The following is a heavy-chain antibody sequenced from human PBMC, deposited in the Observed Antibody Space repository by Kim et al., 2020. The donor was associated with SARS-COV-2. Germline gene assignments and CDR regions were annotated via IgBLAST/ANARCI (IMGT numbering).Heavy chain of an antibody. J-gene: IGHJ5*02. D-gene: IGHD3-10*01. CDR3: ARDFTMVLGVKDGSWFDP. CDR2: IYYSGST. CDR1: GGSISSGGYY. Sequence: SETLSLTCTVSGGSISSGGYYWSWIRQHPGKGLEWIGYIYYSGSTYYNPSLKSRVTISVDTSKNQFSLKLSSVTAADTAVYYCARDFTMVLGVKDGSWFDPWGQGTLVTVSS. V-gene: IGHV4-31*03.